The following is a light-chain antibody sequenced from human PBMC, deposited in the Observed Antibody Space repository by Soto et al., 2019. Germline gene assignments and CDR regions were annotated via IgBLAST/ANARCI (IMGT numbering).Light chain of an antibody. CDR1: QSVGSW. V-gene: IGKV1-5*01. CDR3: QQYNAYST. Sequence: DIQVTQSPSTLSASVGDRVTIACRASQSVGSWLAWYQQKPGKAPKLLIYDASSLESGVPSRFSGSGSGTEFTLTISSLQPDDFATYYCQQYNAYSTFGQGTKVDIK. CDR2: DAS. J-gene: IGKJ1*01.